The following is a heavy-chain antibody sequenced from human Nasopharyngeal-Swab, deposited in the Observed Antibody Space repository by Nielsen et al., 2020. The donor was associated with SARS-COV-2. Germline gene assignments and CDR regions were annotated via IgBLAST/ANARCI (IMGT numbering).Heavy chain of an antibody. D-gene: IGHD6-13*01. CDR3: ASWYKSWGDYYMDV. Sequence: RQAPGKAPEWLALIYWDDDKRYSPSLKSRLTITKDTSKNQVVLTMTNMDPVDTATYYCASWYKSWGDYYMDVWGKGTTVTVSS. CDR2: IYWDDDK. J-gene: IGHJ6*03. V-gene: IGHV2-5*02.